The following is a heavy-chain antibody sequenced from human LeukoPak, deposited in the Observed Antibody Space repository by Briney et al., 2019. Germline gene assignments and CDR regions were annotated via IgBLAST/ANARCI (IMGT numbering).Heavy chain of an antibody. CDR3: AKTRLGYCSGGSCFDAFDI. Sequence: GGSLRLSCAASGFTFSTYAMSWVRQAPGKGLEWVSGISHSGGTTYYADSVKGRFTISRDNSKSTLYLQMNSLRVEDRAVDYCAKTRLGYCSGGSCFDAFDIWGQGTMVTVSS. J-gene: IGHJ3*02. CDR1: GFTFSTYA. CDR2: ISHSGGTT. V-gene: IGHV3-23*01. D-gene: IGHD2-15*01.